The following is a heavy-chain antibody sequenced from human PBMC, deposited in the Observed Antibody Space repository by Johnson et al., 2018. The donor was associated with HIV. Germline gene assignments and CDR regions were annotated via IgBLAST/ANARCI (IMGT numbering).Heavy chain of an antibody. D-gene: IGHD3-16*02. CDR2: TRSKSAGGTI. CDR1: GFTFSDHY. J-gene: IGHJ3*02. CDR3: STDHPTAPLIIMNAFDI. Sequence: VQLVESGGGLVQPGGSLRLSCAASGFTFSDHYMDWVRQAPGKGLEWVGRTRSKSAGGTIEYAAPVKGRFTISRDDSRDTLYLQMNSLKTEDTAVYYCSTDHPTAPLIIMNAFDIWGQGTIVTVSS. V-gene: IGHV3-15*01.